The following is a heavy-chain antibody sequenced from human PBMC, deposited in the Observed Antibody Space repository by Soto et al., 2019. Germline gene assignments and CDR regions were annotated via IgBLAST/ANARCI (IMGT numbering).Heavy chain of an antibody. Sequence: GGSLRLSCAASGFTFSSYAMSWVRQAPGKGLEWVSAISGSGGSTYYADSVKGRFTISRDNSKNTLYLQMNSLRAEDTAVYYCAKVNGFTMVRGVNNFDYWGHGTLVTVSS. V-gene: IGHV3-23*01. CDR1: GFTFSSYA. D-gene: IGHD3-10*01. CDR2: ISGSGGST. J-gene: IGHJ4*01. CDR3: AKVNGFTMVRGVNNFDY.